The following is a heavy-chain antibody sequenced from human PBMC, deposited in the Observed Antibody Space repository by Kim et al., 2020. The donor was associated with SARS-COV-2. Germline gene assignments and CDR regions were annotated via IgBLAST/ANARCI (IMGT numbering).Heavy chain of an antibody. CDR2: GST. D-gene: IGHD2-2*02. Sequence: GSTYYADSVKGRFTISRDNSKNSLYLQMNSLRTEDTALYYCAKGPELYPYWGQGTLVTVSS. V-gene: IGHV3-43*01. CDR3: AKGPELYPY. J-gene: IGHJ4*02.